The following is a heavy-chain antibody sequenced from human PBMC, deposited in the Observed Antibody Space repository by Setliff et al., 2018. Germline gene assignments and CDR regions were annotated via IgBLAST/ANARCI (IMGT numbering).Heavy chain of an antibody. Sequence: SETLSLTCAVSGGSISSSDSNTNWWSWVRQPPGKGLEWIGEINHSGSTNYNPSLKSRVSISVDTSKNQFSLKLSSVTAADTAVYFCARGQEEISDYIWTTFRDQIDYWGQGTLVTVSS. J-gene: IGHJ4*02. CDR1: GGSISSSDSNTNW. V-gene: IGHV4-4*02. CDR2: INHSGST. CDR3: ARGQEEISDYIWTTFRDQIDY. D-gene: IGHD3-16*01.